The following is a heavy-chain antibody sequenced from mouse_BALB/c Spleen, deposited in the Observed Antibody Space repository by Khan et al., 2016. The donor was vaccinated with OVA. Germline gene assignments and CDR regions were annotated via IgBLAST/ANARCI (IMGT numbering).Heavy chain of an antibody. J-gene: IGHJ4*01. CDR3: ARSWAMDY. CDR1: GFTFRDYG. Sequence: EVQLVASGGGLVQPGGSRKLSCAASGFTFRDYGMAWVRQAPGKGPEWVAFISSLAYSIYYADTVTSRFTISRENAKNTLYLEMSSLRSEDTALYYCARSWAMDYWGQGTSVTVSS. V-gene: IGHV5-15*02. CDR2: ISSLAYSI.